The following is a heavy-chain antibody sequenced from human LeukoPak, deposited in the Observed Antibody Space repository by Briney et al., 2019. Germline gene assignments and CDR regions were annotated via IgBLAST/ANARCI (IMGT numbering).Heavy chain of an antibody. D-gene: IGHD6-19*01. Sequence: PSETLSLTCTVSGGSISSSSYYWGWIRQPPGKGLEWIGSIYYSGSTYYNPSLKSRVTISVDTSKNQFSLKLSSVTAADTAVYYCARDLRRVAVAGTDYWGQGTLVTVSS. V-gene: IGHV4-39*07. CDR1: GGSISSSSYY. CDR2: IYYSGST. J-gene: IGHJ4*02. CDR3: ARDLRRVAVAGTDY.